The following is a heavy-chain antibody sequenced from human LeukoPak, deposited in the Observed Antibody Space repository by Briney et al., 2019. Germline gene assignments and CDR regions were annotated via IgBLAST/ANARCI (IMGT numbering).Heavy chain of an antibody. CDR3: ASGYSDYADYYNYYMDV. D-gene: IGHD4-11*01. V-gene: IGHV1-2*02. J-gene: IGHJ6*03. CDR1: GYSFTGYY. CDR2: INPDSGGT. Sequence: ASVKVSCKASGYSFTGYYMHWVRQAPGQGLEWMGWINPDSGGTNYAQKFQGRVTMTRDTSITTAYMELSRLTSDDTAVYYCASGYSDYADYYNYYMDVWGKGTTATVSS.